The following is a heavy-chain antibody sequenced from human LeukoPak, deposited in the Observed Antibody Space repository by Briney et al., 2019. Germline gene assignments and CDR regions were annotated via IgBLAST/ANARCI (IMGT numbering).Heavy chain of an antibody. Sequence: GESLQISCKGSGFSFTSYWIGWVRQMPGKGLEWMGIFYPGDSDTRYSPSFQGQVTFSADKSISTAYLQWSSLKASDTAMYYCAKTAASTGRYYFDYWGQGTLVTVSS. D-gene: IGHD6-13*01. J-gene: IGHJ4*02. V-gene: IGHV5-51*01. CDR1: GFSFTSYW. CDR2: FYPGDSDT. CDR3: AKTAASTGRYYFDY.